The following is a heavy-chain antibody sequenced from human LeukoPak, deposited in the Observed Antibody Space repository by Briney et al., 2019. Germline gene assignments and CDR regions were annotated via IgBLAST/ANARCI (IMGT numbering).Heavy chain of an antibody. CDR2: IIPIFGTA. Sequence: ASVKVSCKASGGTFSSYTISWVRQAPGQGLEWVGGIIPIFGTANYAQKFQGRVTITTDESTSTAYMELSSLRSEDTAVYYCARGEYYGSGSYYPDDYWGQGTLVTVSS. V-gene: IGHV1-69*05. CDR1: GGTFSSYT. CDR3: ARGEYYGSGSYYPDDY. J-gene: IGHJ4*02. D-gene: IGHD3-10*01.